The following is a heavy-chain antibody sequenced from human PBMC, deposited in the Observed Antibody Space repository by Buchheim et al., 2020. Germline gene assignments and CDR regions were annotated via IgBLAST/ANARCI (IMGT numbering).Heavy chain of an antibody. J-gene: IGHJ4*02. V-gene: IGHV4-34*01. D-gene: IGHD3-22*01. CDR3: AGDLATMTTTSY. CDR1: GGSFSGYY. Sequence: QVQLQQWGAGLLKPSETLSLTCAVYGGSFSGYYWSWIRQPPGKGLEWIGEINHSGSTNYNPSLKSRVTISVDTSKNQFSLKLSSVTAADTTVYYCAGDLATMTTTSYWGQGTL. CDR2: INHSGST.